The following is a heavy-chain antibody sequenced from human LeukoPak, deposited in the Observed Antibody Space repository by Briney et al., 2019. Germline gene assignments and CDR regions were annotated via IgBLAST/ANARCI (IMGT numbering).Heavy chain of an antibody. J-gene: IGHJ4*02. CDR2: TSYRSKWYN. CDR3: AREAEITRFDY. D-gene: IGHD5-24*01. CDR1: RDSVSTNSVA. V-gene: IGHV6-1*01. Sequence: SQTLSLICAISRDSVSTNSVAWNSIRQSPSRGLERLGRTSYRSKWYNDYAVSVKSRITITPDTSKNQFSLQLNSVTPEDTAVYYCAREAEITRFDYWGQGTLVTVSS.